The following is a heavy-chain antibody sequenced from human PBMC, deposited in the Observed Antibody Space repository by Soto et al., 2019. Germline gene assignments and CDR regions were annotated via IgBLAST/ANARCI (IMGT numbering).Heavy chain of an antibody. Sequence: QLQLQESGPGLVKPSETLSLTCTVSGGSISSSSYYWGWIRQPPGKGLEWIGSIYYSGSTYYNPSLKSRVTISVDTSKNQFSLKLSSVTAADTAVYYCARHPPVESQYTDRTDNWFDPWGQGTLVTVSS. V-gene: IGHV4-39*01. J-gene: IGHJ5*02. CDR3: ARHPPVESQYTDRTDNWFDP. CDR1: GGSISSSSYY. D-gene: IGHD1-1*01. CDR2: IYYSGST.